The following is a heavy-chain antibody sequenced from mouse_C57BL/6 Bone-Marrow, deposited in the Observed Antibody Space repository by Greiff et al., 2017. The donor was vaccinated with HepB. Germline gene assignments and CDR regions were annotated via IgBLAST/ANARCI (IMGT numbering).Heavy chain of an antibody. J-gene: IGHJ2*01. CDR1: GFNIKDYY. Sequence: VQLQQSGAELVKPGASVKLSCTASGFNIKDYYMHWVKQRTEQGLEWIGRIDPEDGETKYAPKFQSKATITADTSSNTAYLQLSSLTSEDTAVYYCARGLRRDYFDYWGQGTTLTVSS. CDR2: IDPEDGET. CDR3: ARGLRRDYFDY. V-gene: IGHV14-2*01. D-gene: IGHD2-4*01.